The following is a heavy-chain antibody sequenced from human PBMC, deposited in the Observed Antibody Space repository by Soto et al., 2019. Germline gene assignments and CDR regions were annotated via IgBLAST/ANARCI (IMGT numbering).Heavy chain of an antibody. J-gene: IGHJ4*02. CDR3: ASYCLTVAGNDPFDY. CDR1: GGTFSSYA. CDR2: IIPIFGTA. D-gene: IGHD6-19*01. Sequence: QVQLVQSGAEVKKPGSSVKVSCKASGGTFSSYAISWVRQAPGQGLEWMGGIIPIFGTANYAQKFQGRVTITADESTSTAYMELSRLRSEDTAVYYCASYCLTVAGNDPFDYWGQGTLVTVSS. V-gene: IGHV1-69*01.